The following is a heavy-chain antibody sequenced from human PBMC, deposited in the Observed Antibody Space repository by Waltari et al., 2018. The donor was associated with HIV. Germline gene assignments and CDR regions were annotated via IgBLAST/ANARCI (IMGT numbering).Heavy chain of an antibody. J-gene: IGHJ5*02. D-gene: IGHD6-19*01. CDR2: ISGSGDRM. CDR1: GFTFNNCA. V-gene: IGHV3-23*01. Sequence: EVQLLESGGGLVQPGGSLRLSCAASGFTFNNCALGWCRAAPEKGLEWVSGISGSGDRMSYADSVRGRFTISRDHSKNTVFLQLDGLRAEDTALYYCASGGYDSGMIDPWGQGTLVSVSS. CDR3: ASGGYDSGMIDP.